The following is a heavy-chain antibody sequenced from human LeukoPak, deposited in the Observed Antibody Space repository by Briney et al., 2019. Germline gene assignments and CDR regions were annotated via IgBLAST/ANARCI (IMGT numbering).Heavy chain of an antibody. D-gene: IGHD1/OR15-1a*01. J-gene: IGHJ4*02. CDR3: AINWNIDY. Sequence: GGSLRFSCAASGFTFSSYAMSWVRQAPGKGLEWVSAITGSDGNTYYADSVKGRFTISRDNSKNTLYLQMNSLRAEDTAVYYCAINWNIDYWGQGALVTVSS. CDR1: GFTFSSYA. V-gene: IGHV3-23*01. CDR2: ITGSDGNT.